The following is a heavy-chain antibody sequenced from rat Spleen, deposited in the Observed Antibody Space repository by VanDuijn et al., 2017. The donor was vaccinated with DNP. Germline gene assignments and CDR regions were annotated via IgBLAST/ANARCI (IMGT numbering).Heavy chain of an antibody. CDR2: SSYDGRST. CDR3: ARHVLPLRVWDY. Sequence: EVQLVESGGGLVQPGRSLLLSCAASGFTFSDYYMAWVRQTPTKGLEWVAYSSYDGRSTYNGDSVKGRFTISRDNAKSTLYLQINSLRSEDMATYYCARHVLPLRVWDYWGQGVMVTVSS. D-gene: IGHD1-4*01. V-gene: IGHV5-22*01. CDR1: GFTFSDYY. J-gene: IGHJ2*01.